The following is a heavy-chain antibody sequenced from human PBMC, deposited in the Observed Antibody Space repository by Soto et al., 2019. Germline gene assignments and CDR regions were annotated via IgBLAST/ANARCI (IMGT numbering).Heavy chain of an antibody. D-gene: IGHD6-13*01. CDR3: TGDASRHSSARGCFDP. V-gene: IGHV3-21*01. J-gene: IGHJ5*02. CDR1: GFTFRSFT. Sequence: WGSLRLSCAASGFTFRSFTMNWVRQAPGTGLEWGSTLSSNSAYIYYTAALRGRFTISRDNAKNSLLLQMNSLRAEDTAVYCSTGDASRHSSARGCFDPWGRGPLVTV. CDR2: LSSNSAYI.